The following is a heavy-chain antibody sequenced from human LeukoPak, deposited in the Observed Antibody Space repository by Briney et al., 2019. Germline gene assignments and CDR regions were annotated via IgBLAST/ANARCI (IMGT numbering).Heavy chain of an antibody. CDR2: ISGSGGST. D-gene: IGHD2-2*01. Sequence: GGSLRLSCAASGFTFNSYNMNWVRQAPGKGLEWVSAISGSGGSTYYADSVKGRFTISRDNSKNTLYLQMNSLRAEDTAVYYCAKLDIVVVPAAPDYWGQGTLVTVSS. CDR1: GFTFNSYN. J-gene: IGHJ4*02. V-gene: IGHV3-23*01. CDR3: AKLDIVVVPAAPDY.